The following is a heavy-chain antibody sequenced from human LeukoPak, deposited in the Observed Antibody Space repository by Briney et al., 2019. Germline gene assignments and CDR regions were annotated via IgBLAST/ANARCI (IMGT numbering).Heavy chain of an antibody. CDR3: ARVYCSSTSCYGYYYYYMDV. CDR1: GFTFSSYN. CDR2: ISSSSSYI. D-gene: IGHD2-2*01. V-gene: IGHV3-21*01. J-gene: IGHJ6*03. Sequence: GGSLRLSCAASGFTFSSYNMNWVRQAPGKGLEWVSSISSSSSYIYYADSVKGRFTISRDNAKSSLYLQMNSLRAEDAAVYYCARVYCSSTSCYGYYYYYMDVWGKGTTVTVSS.